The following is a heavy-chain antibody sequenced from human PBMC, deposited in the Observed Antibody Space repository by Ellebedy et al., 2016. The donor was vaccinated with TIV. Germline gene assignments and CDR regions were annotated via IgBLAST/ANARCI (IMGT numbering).Heavy chain of an antibody. CDR2: ISGGGETT. Sequence: GESLKISCAASGFTFSSYAMNWIRQDPGKGLEWVSVISGGGETTSYADSVKGRFTISRDNSKNMLFLQMNSLRAEDTAVYYCATTNILNDYSDYFAYWGQGTLVTVSS. CDR3: ATTNILNDYSDYFAY. D-gene: IGHD4-11*01. J-gene: IGHJ4*02. CDR1: GFTFSSYA. V-gene: IGHV3-23*01.